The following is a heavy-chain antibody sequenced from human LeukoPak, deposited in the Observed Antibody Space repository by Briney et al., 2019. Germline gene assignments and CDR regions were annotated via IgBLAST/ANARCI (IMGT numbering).Heavy chain of an antibody. CDR2: IYYSGST. V-gene: IGHV4-59*01. D-gene: IGHD3-22*01. CDR3: ARATPYYYYDSSGYHFDY. J-gene: IGHJ4*02. Sequence: PSETLSLTCTVSGGSISSYYWSWIRQPPGKGLEWIGYIYYSGSTNYNPSLKSRVTISVDTSKNQFSLKLSSVTAADTAVYYCARATPYYYYDSSGYHFDYWGQGTLVTVSS. CDR1: GGSISSYY.